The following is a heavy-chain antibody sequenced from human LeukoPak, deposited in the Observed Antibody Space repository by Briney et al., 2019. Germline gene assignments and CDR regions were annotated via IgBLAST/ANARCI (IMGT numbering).Heavy chain of an antibody. CDR3: ARSQNYYGSGDY. D-gene: IGHD3-10*01. J-gene: IGHJ4*02. CDR2: VYYTGSA. Sequence: SETLSLTCTVSGGSVSNGNFYWSWLRQPPGTPLEWIGYVYYTGSAYYNPSLEGRVTISVDTSENQFSVRLSSVTAADTAMYYCARSQNYYGSGDYWSQGTLVTVSS. CDR1: GGSVSNGNFY. V-gene: IGHV4-61*01.